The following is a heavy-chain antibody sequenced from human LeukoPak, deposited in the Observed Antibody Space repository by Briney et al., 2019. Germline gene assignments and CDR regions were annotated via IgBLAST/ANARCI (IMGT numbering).Heavy chain of an antibody. CDR1: GGSINNYY. Sequence: PSETLSLTCTVSGGSINNYYWSWIRQPAGKGLEWIGRIYTSGSTNYNPSLKSRVTMSVDTSKNQFSLKLSSATAADTAVYYCARDFGLSIVGATGGFDYWGQGTLVTVSS. CDR2: IYTSGST. D-gene: IGHD1-26*01. CDR3: ARDFGLSIVGATGGFDY. V-gene: IGHV4-4*07. J-gene: IGHJ4*02.